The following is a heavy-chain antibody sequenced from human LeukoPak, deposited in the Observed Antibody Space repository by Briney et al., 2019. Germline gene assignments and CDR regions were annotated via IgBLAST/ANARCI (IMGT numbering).Heavy chain of an antibody. CDR2: ISYDGNNK. CDR1: GFTFRSFG. D-gene: IGHD2-21*02. J-gene: IGHJ4*02. V-gene: IGHV3-30*18. Sequence: PGGSLRLSCAASGFTFRSFGMHWVRQAPGKGLEWVAVISYDGNNKYYTDSVKGRFTISRDNSKNTLYLQMNSLRAEDTALYYCAKAPKGIVTGSWFDYWGQGALVTVSS. CDR3: AKAPKGIVTGSWFDY.